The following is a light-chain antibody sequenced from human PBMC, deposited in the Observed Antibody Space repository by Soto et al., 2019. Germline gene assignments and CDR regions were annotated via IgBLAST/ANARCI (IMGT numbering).Light chain of an antibody. J-gene: IGKJ1*01. CDR1: QSVSGSY. CDR2: GAS. Sequence: EIVMTQSPAPLSVSPGERATLSCRASQSVSGSYLAWYQQKPGQAPRLLIYGASSRATGIPDRFSGSGSGTDFTLTISRLEPEDFAVYYCQQYGSSPRTFGQGTKV. CDR3: QQYGSSPRT. V-gene: IGKV3-20*01.